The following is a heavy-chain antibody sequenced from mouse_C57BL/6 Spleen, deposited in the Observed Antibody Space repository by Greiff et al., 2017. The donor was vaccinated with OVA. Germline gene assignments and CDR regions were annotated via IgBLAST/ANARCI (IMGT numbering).Heavy chain of an antibody. CDR3: ARWGNYILTD. J-gene: IGHJ2*01. D-gene: IGHD2-1*01. V-gene: IGHV1-26*01. Sequence: EVQLQQSGPELVKPGASVKISCKASGYTFTDYYMNWVKQSHGKSLEWIGDINPNNGGTSYNQKFKGKATLTVDKSSSTAYMELRSLTSEDSAVYYCARWGNYILTDWGQGTTLTVSS. CDR1: GYTFTDYY. CDR2: INPNNGGT.